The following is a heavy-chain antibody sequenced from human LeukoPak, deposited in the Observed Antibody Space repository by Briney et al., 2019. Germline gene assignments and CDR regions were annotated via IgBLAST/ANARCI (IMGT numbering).Heavy chain of an antibody. CDR3: ATYRGCGDCYYGGWFDP. CDR2: IYHSGST. D-gene: IGHD2-21*01. Sequence: SETLSLTCTVSGGSISSGGYYWSWIRQPPGKGLEWIGYIYHSGSTYYNPSLKSRVTISVDRSKNQFSLKLSSVTAADTAVYYCATYRGCGDCYYGGWFDPWGQGTLVTVSS. CDR1: GGSISSGGYY. J-gene: IGHJ5*02. V-gene: IGHV4-30-2*01.